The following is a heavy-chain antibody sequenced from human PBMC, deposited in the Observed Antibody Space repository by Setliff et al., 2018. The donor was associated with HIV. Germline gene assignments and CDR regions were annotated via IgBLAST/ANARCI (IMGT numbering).Heavy chain of an antibody. CDR1: GGSISSGGYF. CDR2: IYYSGST. J-gene: IGHJ6*03. D-gene: IGHD3-3*01. CDR3: ARDGVEGVLRYYYMDV. Sequence: SETLSLTCTVSGGSISSGGYFWSWIRQLPGKGLEWIGYIYYSGSTFYNPSLKSRVSISVDTAKNQFSLKLTSVTAADTAVYYCARDGVEGVLRYYYMDVWGKGTRSPSP. V-gene: IGHV4-31*03.